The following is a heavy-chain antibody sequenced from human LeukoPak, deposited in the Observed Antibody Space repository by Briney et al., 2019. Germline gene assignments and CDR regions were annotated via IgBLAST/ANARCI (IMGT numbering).Heavy chain of an antibody. CDR2: IIPIFGTA. Sequence: ASVKVSCKASGGTFSSYAISWVRQAPGQGLEWMGGIIPIFGTANYAQKFQGRVTITADESTSTAYMELSSLRSEDTAVYHCAREVQVVPAATHYYYYYMDVWGKGTTVTVSS. J-gene: IGHJ6*03. CDR3: AREVQVVPAATHYYYYYMDV. D-gene: IGHD2-2*01. CDR1: GGTFSSYA. V-gene: IGHV1-69*13.